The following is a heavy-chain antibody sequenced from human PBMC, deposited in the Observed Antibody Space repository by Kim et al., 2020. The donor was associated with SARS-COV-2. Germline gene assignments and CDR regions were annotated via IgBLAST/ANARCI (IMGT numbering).Heavy chain of an antibody. CDR2: IYYSGST. V-gene: IGHV4-30-4*01. CDR3: ARDQSLVGGTGGAFEV. J-gene: IGHJ3*01. CDR1: GGSISSGDSY. D-gene: IGHD1-26*01. Sequence: SETLSLTCTVSGGSISSGDSYWIWIRQPPGKGLEWIAYIYYSGSTDYNPSLKSRVTISVDTSKNQFSLKLSSVTAEDTAGDYCARDQSLVGGTGGAFEV.